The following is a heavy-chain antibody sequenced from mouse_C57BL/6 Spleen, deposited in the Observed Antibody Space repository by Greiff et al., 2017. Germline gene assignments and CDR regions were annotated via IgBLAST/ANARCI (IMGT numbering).Heavy chain of an antibody. CDR1: GFTFSSYA. CDR3: ARDYYYGSSHYFDY. J-gene: IGHJ2*01. V-gene: IGHV5-4*01. CDR2: ISDGGSYT. Sequence: EVMLVESGGGLVKPGGSLKLSCAASGFTFSSYAMSWVRQTPEKRLEWVATISDGGSYTYYPDNVKGRFTISRDNAKNNLYLQMSHLKSEDTAMYDCARDYYYGSSHYFDYWGQGTTLTVSA. D-gene: IGHD1-1*01.